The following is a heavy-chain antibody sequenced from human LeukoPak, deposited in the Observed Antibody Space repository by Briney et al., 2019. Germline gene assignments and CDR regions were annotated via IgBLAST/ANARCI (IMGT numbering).Heavy chain of an antibody. CDR1: GFTFSSYA. CDR2: ISGSGGVT. CDR3: ARDRSHYYGSGSYYEGGFDP. Sequence: PGGSLRLSCAASGFTFSSYAMSWVRQAPGKGLEWVSAISGSGGVTYYADSVKGRFTISRDNSKNTLYLQMNSLRAEDTAVYYCARDRSHYYGSGSYYEGGFDPWGQGTLVTVSS. J-gene: IGHJ5*02. V-gene: IGHV3-23*01. D-gene: IGHD3-10*01.